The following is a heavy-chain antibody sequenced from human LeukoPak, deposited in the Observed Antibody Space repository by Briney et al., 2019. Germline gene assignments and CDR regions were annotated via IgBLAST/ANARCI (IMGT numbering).Heavy chain of an antibody. CDR2: IKTDGSEK. Sequence: GGSLRLSCEGSGFTFSNYWMGWVRQAPGKGLQWVANIKTDGSEKYYVDSVKGRFTISRDNARNSLYLQMNSLRAEDTAVYYCAKYYYDSSGSRHFDYWGQGTLVTVSS. CDR3: AKYYYDSSGSRHFDY. V-gene: IGHV3-7*01. J-gene: IGHJ4*02. CDR1: GFTFSNYW. D-gene: IGHD3-22*01.